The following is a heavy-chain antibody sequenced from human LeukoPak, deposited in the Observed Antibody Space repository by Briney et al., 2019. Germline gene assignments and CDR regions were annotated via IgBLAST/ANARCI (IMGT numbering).Heavy chain of an antibody. CDR2: IRYDGSNK. CDR3: AKDSGSFDFDY. CDR1: GFTFSSYS. J-gene: IGHJ4*02. D-gene: IGHD1-26*01. Sequence: PGGSLRLSCAASGFTFSSYSMNWVRQAPGKGLEWVAFIRYDGSNKYYADSVKGRFTISRDNSKNTLYLQMNSLRAEDTAVYYCAKDSGSFDFDYWGQGTLVTVSS. V-gene: IGHV3-30*02.